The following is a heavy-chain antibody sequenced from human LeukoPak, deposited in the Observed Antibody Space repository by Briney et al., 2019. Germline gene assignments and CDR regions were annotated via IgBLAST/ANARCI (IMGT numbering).Heavy chain of an antibody. Sequence: GALGLSCAASGFTFSNAWMNWVRQAPGKGLEWVGRIKSNLDGGTTDYAAPVKGRFSISRDDSKNTLYLQMNSLKTEDTAVYYCWGGDSSGYDYWGQGTLVTVSS. D-gene: IGHD3-22*01. V-gene: IGHV3-15*07. CDR1: GFTFSNAW. J-gene: IGHJ4*02. CDR2: IKSNLDGGTT. CDR3: WGGDSSGYDY.